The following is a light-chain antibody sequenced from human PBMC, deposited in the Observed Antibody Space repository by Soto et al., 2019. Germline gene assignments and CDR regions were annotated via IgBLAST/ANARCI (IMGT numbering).Light chain of an antibody. CDR3: QHYDNLPRYT. Sequence: DIQMTQSPSSLSTSVGESVTITCQASQDISNSLNWYQQKPGKAPNLLIYEASKLQTGVPSRFSGGGSGTHFTFTISNLQPEDIATYYCQHYDNLPRYTFGLGTKLEIK. CDR2: EAS. V-gene: IGKV1-33*01. J-gene: IGKJ2*01. CDR1: QDISNS.